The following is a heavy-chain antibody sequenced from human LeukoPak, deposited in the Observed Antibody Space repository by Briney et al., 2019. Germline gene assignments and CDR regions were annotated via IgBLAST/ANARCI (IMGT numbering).Heavy chain of an antibody. D-gene: IGHD4-11*01. CDR2: IYYSGST. Sequence: SETLSLTCTVSGGSISSGGYYWNWIRQHPGTGLEWIGYIYYSGSTYYNPSLKSRITISVDTSKNQFSLNLISVTAADTAVYYCARGVSGADYNGDASDIWGQGTMVTVSS. V-gene: IGHV4-31*03. CDR1: GGSISSGGYY. CDR3: ARGVSGADYNGDASDI. J-gene: IGHJ3*02.